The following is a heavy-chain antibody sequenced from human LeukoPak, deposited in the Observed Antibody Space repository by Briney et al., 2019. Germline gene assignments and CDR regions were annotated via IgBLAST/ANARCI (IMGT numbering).Heavy chain of an antibody. CDR1: GYSISSSYY. J-gene: IGHJ4*02. CDR2: IYHSGST. D-gene: IGHD3-10*01. Sequence: SETLSLTCAVSGYSISSSYYWGWIRQPPGKGLEWIGSIYHSGSTYYNPSLKSRVTISVDTSKNQFSLKLSSVTAADTAVYYCARLLTIIYYFDYWGQGTLVTVSS. CDR3: ARLLTIIYYFDY. V-gene: IGHV4-38-2*01.